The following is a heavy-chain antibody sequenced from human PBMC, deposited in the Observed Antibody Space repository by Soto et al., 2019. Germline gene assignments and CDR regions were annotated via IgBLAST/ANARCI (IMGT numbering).Heavy chain of an antibody. V-gene: IGHV3-74*01. CDR1: GFTFSDYW. CDR3: ARGAIKYYYEDV. Sequence: EVQLVESGGGLVQPGGSLRLSCAASGFTFSDYWMHWFRQAPGKGLEWVSRIKRDGSTTNYADSVKGRFTISRDNAKKTLYLEMNSLRVEDTADYYCARGAIKYYYEDVWGKGTTVTVSS. CDR2: IKRDGSTT. J-gene: IGHJ6*03.